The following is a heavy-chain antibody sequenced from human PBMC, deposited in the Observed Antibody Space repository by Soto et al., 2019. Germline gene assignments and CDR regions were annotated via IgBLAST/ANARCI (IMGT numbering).Heavy chain of an antibody. J-gene: IGHJ6*02. Sequence: PGGSLRLSCAASGFTFSSYAMHWVRQAPGKGLEWVAVISYGGSNKYYADSVKGRFTISRDNSKNTLYLQMNSLRAEDTAVYYCARDPPRYSSSWYRIRSVEYYYGMDVWGQGTTVTVSS. D-gene: IGHD6-13*01. CDR3: ARDPPRYSSSWYRIRSVEYYYGMDV. V-gene: IGHV3-30-3*01. CDR1: GFTFSSYA. CDR2: ISYGGSNK.